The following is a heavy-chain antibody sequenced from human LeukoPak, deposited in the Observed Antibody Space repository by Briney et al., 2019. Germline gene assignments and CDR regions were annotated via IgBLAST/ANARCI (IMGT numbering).Heavy chain of an antibody. V-gene: IGHV5-10-1*01. J-gene: IGHJ3*02. CDR2: IDPSDSYT. CDR1: GYSFTSYW. CDR3: ARRGGSSGLDAFDI. Sequence: GESLKISCKGSGYSFTSYWITWVRQMPGKGLEWMGRIDPSDSYTNYSPSFQGHVTISADKSSSAAYLQWISLKASDTAMYYCARRGGSSGLDAFDIWGQGTMVTVSS. D-gene: IGHD3-22*01.